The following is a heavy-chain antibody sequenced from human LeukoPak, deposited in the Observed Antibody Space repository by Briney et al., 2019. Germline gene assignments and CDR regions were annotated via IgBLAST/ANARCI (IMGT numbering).Heavy chain of an antibody. V-gene: IGHV1-46*01. CDR1: GYTFTSNY. J-gene: IGHJ5*02. D-gene: IGHD5-24*01. Sequence: ASVKVSCKAFGYTFTSNYMHWVREAPGQGPEWIGVISPSGGSTTYAQKFQGRVTLTRDLSTSTDYLELSSLRSEDTAVYYCARDNSVRDEAWWFNPWGQGTLVTVSS. CDR3: ARDNSVRDEAWWFNP. CDR2: ISPSGGST.